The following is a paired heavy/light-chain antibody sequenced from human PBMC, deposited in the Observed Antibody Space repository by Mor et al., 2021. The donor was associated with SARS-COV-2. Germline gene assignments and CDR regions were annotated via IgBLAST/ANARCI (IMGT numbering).Light chain of an antibody. CDR1: NGHSSDS. CDR2: VDSDGRH. Sequence: QLVLTQPPSASASLGASVRLTCILDNGHSSDSIAWHHQQPEKGPQYLMKVDSDGRHIRGDAIPDRFSGSSSGAERYLIISSLQPEDEGDYYCQAWDSGIRVVFGGGTKVTVL. CDR3: QAWDSGIRVV. V-gene: IGLV4-69*01. J-gene: IGLJ3*02.
Heavy chain of an antibody. CDR3: GRDGLYSTDPNAEALDH. CDR1: GFTFKNFA. J-gene: IGHJ4*02. CDR2: ISYDGSSK. Sequence: QVQLVESGGGVVQPGRSLSLSCAASGFTFKNFAMHWVRQAPGKGLEWVAVISYDGSSKYYSDFVKGRFTISRDSSKNTVSLQMDSLRSEDTAVYYCGRDGLYSTDPNAEALDHWGRGVLVTVSS. D-gene: IGHD6-13*01. V-gene: IGHV3-30-3*01.